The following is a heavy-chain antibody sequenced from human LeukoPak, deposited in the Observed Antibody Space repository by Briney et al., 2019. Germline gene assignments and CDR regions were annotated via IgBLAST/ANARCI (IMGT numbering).Heavy chain of an antibody. CDR3: AAGYDSSVKGAFDI. CDR1: GRTFSSYA. V-gene: IGHV1-69*06. Sequence: SVKVSCKASGRTFSSYAISWVRQAPGQGLEWMGGIIPIFGTATYAQQFQGRVTITADKSTSTAYMELSSLRSEDTAVYYCAAGYDSSVKGAFDIWGQGTMVTVSS. J-gene: IGHJ3*02. CDR2: IIPIFGTA. D-gene: IGHD3-22*01.